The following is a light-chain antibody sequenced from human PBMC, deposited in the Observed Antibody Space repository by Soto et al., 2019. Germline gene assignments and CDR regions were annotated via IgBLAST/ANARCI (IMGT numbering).Light chain of an antibody. J-gene: IGKJ2*01. CDR2: GAS. V-gene: IGKV3-15*01. Sequence: EIVMTQSPATLSLSPGERATLSCRASQSVSSNLAWYQQKPGQAPRLLIYGASTRATAIPARFSGSGSGTEFTLTISRLQSEDFAVYYCQQYNNSPHTFGQGTKLEI. CDR3: QQYNNSPHT. CDR1: QSVSSN.